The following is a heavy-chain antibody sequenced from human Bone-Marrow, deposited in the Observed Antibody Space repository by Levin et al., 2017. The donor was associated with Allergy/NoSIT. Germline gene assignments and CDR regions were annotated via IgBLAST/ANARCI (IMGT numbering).Heavy chain of an antibody. CDR1: GYTFINYA. CDR2: ISGYHGKT. V-gene: IGHV1-18*01. Sequence: GESLKISCKASGYTFINYAISWVRQSPGQGLEWMGWISGYHGKTKYAPKFQGRVTMSTDTSANIAYLELGSLTSDDSAVYYCAREIAADGGDELDIWGQGTMITVSS. D-gene: IGHD6-13*01. J-gene: IGHJ3*02. CDR3: AREIAADGGDELDI.